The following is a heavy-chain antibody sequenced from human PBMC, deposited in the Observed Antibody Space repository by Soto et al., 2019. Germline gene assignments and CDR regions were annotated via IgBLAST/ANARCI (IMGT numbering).Heavy chain of an antibody. Sequence: QVQLVECGGGVVQPGRSLRLSCAASGFTFSSYGMHWVRQAPGKGLEWVAVISYDGSNKYYADSVKGRFTSSRDNSKNTLYLQMNSLRAEDTAVYYCAKDDVTRLHYFDYWGQGTLVTVSS. J-gene: IGHJ4*02. CDR1: GFTFSSYG. V-gene: IGHV3-30*18. CDR3: AKDDVTRLHYFDY. CDR2: ISYDGSNK. D-gene: IGHD3-3*01.